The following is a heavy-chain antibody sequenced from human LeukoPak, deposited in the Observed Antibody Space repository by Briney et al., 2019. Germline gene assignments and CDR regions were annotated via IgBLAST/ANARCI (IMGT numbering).Heavy chain of an antibody. Sequence: GGTLRLSCAASGFTFSNYGMNWVRQAPGKGLEWVSVISGRSDNTYYADSVKGRFTISRDNSKNTLYLQMNSLRAEDTAVYYCAKGSGRLLLQSLDYWGQGTLVTVSS. CDR2: ISGRSDNT. D-gene: IGHD3-22*01. J-gene: IGHJ4*02. CDR1: GFTFSNYG. CDR3: AKGSGRLLLQSLDY. V-gene: IGHV3-23*01.